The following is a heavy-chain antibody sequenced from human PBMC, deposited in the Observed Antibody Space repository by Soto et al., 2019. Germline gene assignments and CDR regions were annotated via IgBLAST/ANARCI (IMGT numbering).Heavy chain of an antibody. J-gene: IGHJ4*02. CDR2: IYPVDSNT. D-gene: IGHD3-9*01. V-gene: IGHV5-51*01. Sequence: GESLKISCKASGYSFTNYWIGWVRQMSGKGLEWMGVIYPVDSNTKFSPSFQGQVTMSVDNSISTAYLHWISLKASDTAIYYCARTEYHFDGNSFGYWGQGTLVTVSS. CDR1: GYSFTNYW. CDR3: ARTEYHFDGNSFGY.